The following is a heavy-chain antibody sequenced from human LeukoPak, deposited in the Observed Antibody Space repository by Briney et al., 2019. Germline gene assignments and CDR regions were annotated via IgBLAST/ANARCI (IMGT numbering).Heavy chain of an antibody. CDR2: IYYTGKT. Sequence: SETLSLTCTVSGDSVSNGNYYWSWLRQPPGKALEWIGYIYYTGKTYYNPSLEGRVTILADTSRNHFSVKLSSVTAADTAVYYCARDLVGATSGDVSWGQGTLVTVSS. J-gene: IGHJ4*02. CDR1: GDSVSNGNYY. V-gene: IGHV4-61*03. D-gene: IGHD1-26*01. CDR3: ARDLVGATSGDVS.